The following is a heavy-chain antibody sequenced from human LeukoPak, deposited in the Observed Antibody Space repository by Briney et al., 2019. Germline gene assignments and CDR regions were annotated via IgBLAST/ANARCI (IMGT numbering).Heavy chain of an antibody. CDR3: ARAPDGYSGYNNYYYYYYMDV. D-gene: IGHD5-12*01. V-gene: IGHV4-39*07. CDR2: IYYSGST. CDR1: GGSISSSSSY. Sequence: PSETLSLTCTVSGGSISSSSSYWGWIRQPPGKGLEWIVSIYYSGSTYYNPSLKSRVTISVDTSKNQFSLKLSSVTAADTAVYYCARAPDGYSGYNNYYYYYYMDVWGKGTTVTVSS. J-gene: IGHJ6*03.